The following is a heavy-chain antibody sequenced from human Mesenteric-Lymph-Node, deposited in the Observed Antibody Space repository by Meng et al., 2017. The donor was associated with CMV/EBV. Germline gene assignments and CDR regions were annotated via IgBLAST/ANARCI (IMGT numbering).Heavy chain of an antibody. V-gene: IGHV4-30-4*08. Sequence: TVSVGSTSSGNYHWTWIRQPPGKGLEWLGYIHHNAKTYYNPSLKSRLNISIDTSKNHFSLILRSVTAADTAVYYCARTNTGLVLIDFWGPGNLVTVSS. CDR1: VGSTSSGNYH. J-gene: IGHJ4*02. CDR2: IHHNAKT. D-gene: IGHD5-18*01. CDR3: ARTNTGLVLIDF.